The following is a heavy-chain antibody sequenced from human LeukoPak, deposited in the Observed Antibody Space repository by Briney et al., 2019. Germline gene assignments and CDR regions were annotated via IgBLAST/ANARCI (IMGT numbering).Heavy chain of an antibody. D-gene: IGHD5-18*01. CDR2: ISYDGSNK. V-gene: IGHV3-30*04. CDR1: GFTFSSYA. Sequence: GGSLRLSCAASGFTFSSYAMHWVRQAPGKGLEWVAVISYDGSNKYYADSMKGRFTISRDNSKNTLYLQMNSLRAEDTAVYYCASAAPNTAMDHFDYWGQGTLVTVSS. J-gene: IGHJ4*02. CDR3: ASAAPNTAMDHFDY.